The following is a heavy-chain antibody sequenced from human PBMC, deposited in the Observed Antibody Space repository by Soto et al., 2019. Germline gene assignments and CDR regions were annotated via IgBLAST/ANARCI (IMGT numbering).Heavy chain of an antibody. CDR2: IYYSGST. CDR3: ARQPSRYYGTNWFDP. V-gene: IGHV4-59*08. D-gene: IGHD3-10*01. J-gene: IGHJ5*02. Sequence: PSETLALTCTVSGGSISSYYWGGIRKPPGKGLEWIGYIYYSGSTNYNPSLKSRVTISVDTSKNQFSLKLSSVTAADTAVYYCARQPSRYYGTNWFDPWGHGTLVTVSS. CDR1: GGSISSYY.